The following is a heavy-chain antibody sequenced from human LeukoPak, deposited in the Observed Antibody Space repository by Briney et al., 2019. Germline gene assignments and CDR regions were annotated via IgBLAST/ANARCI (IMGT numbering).Heavy chain of an antibody. J-gene: IGHJ4*02. D-gene: IGHD6-19*01. V-gene: IGHV4-39*01. CDR3: ARTIAVAGDFDS. CDR2: IYYSGNA. Sequence: PSETLSLTCTVSGGSISRGFYYWGWIRQPPGKGLEWIGTIYYSGNAYYNSSLRSRVTMFVDTSKNQFSLNLTSVTAADTAMYYCARTIAVAGDFDSWGQGTLVTVSS. CDR1: GGSISRGFYY.